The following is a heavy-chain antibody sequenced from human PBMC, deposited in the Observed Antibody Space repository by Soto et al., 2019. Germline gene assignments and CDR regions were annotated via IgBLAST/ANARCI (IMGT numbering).Heavy chain of an antibody. J-gene: IGHJ6*03. Sequence: SETLSLTCAVYGGSFSGYYWSWIRQPPGKGLEWIGEINHSGSTNYNPSLKSRVTISVDTSKNQFSLKLSSVTAADTAVYYCARNGAVANYYYYYYMDVWGKGTTVTVSS. V-gene: IGHV4-34*01. CDR1: GGSFSGYY. CDR2: INHSGST. D-gene: IGHD4-4*01. CDR3: ARNGAVANYYYYYYMDV.